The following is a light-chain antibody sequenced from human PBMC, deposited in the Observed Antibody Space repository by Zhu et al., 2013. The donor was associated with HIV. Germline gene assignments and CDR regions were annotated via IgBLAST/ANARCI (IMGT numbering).Light chain of an antibody. J-gene: IGLJ1*01. V-gene: IGLV2-8*01. CDR2: EVS. CDR1: SSDVGGYNY. CDR3: AAWDDRLRGYV. Sequence: QSALTQPPSASGSPGQSVTISCTGTSSDVGGYNYVSWYQQHPGKAPKLMIYEVSKRPSGVPDRFSGSKSGTSGSLAISDLRSEDEADYYCAAWDDRLRGYVFATGTKVTVL.